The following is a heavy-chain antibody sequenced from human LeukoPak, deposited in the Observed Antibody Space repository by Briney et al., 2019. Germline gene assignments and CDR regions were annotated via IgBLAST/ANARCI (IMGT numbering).Heavy chain of an antibody. CDR3: ARGWWGNLDQ. V-gene: IGHV6-1*01. CDR2: TYYRSKWYT. D-gene: IGHD2-8*02. Sequence: SQTLSLTCAISGDIVSSNSALWNWIRQSPSRGLEWLGRTYYRSKWYTYYAVSVKGRITINSDTSKNQFSLQLNSVTPEDTAVYYCARGWWGNLDQWGQGTLVTVSS. J-gene: IGHJ5*02. CDR1: GDIVSSNSAL.